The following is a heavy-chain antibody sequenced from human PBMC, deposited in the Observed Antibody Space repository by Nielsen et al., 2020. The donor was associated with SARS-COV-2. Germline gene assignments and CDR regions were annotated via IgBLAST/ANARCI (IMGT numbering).Heavy chain of an antibody. CDR2: INPSGGST. D-gene: IGHD3-16*01. CDR1: GYTFTSYY. V-gene: IGHV1-46*01. Sequence: ASVKVSCKASGYTFTSYYMHWVRQAPGQGLEWMGIINPSGGSTSYAQKFQGRVTMTRDTSTSTAYMELSSLRSEDTAVYYCARDLGRRGGRPGAFDIWGQGTMVTVSS. CDR3: ARDLGRRGGRPGAFDI. J-gene: IGHJ3*02.